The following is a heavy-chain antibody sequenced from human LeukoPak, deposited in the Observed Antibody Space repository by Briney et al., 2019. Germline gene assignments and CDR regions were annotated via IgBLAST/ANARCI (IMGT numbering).Heavy chain of an antibody. CDR2: IYYSGST. CDR3: ARVWDTAMATGFDY. Sequence: PSETLSLTCNVSGGSISNYYWSWIRQPPGKGLEWIGYIYYSGSTNYNPSLKSRVTISVDTSKNRFSLKLSSVTAADTAVYYCARVWDTAMATGFDYWGQGTLVTVSS. D-gene: IGHD5-18*01. CDR1: GGSISNYY. V-gene: IGHV4-59*01. J-gene: IGHJ4*02.